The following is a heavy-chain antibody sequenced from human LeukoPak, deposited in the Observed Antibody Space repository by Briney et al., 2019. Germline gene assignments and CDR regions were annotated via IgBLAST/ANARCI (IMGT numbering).Heavy chain of an antibody. Sequence: RGSLRLSCAASGFTFSTYWMSWVRQAPGKGLEWVANIKQDGSEKYYVDSVKGRFTISRDNAKNSLYLQMNSLRAEDTAVYYRARVYYGDFSSFDYWGQGTLVTVSS. V-gene: IGHV3-7*01. CDR2: IKQDGSEK. CDR1: GFTFSTYW. J-gene: IGHJ4*02. CDR3: ARVYYGDFSSFDY. D-gene: IGHD4-17*01.